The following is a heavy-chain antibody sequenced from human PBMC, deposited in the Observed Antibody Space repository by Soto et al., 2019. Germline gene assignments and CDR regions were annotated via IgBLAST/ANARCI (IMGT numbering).Heavy chain of an antibody. J-gene: IGHJ4*01. CDR3: STSDYLDISGSDH. CDR2: IYGDDST. CDR1: GFSVSGYY. Sequence: GGTLRRSCAASGFSVSGYYMTWVRQAPGKGLEWVSMIYGDDSTYYADSVKVRFITSRENSKKTLYLQMNSLRAEDTAVYYCSTSDYLDISGSDHWGQGTRVTVSS. V-gene: IGHV3-53*01. D-gene: IGHD3-22*01.